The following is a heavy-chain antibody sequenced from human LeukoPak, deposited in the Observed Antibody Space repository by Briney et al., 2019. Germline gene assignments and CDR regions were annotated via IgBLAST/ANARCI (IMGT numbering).Heavy chain of an antibody. J-gene: IGHJ6*03. Sequence: PSETLSLTCTVSGGSISSCDLSWIRQPPGKGLEWVGYIYYSGSTNYNASVKSRVTISVDTSKKQFSLKLSSVTAADTDEYYCARSVEGYCSGGSCYSYYYYMDVWGKGTTVTVSS. CDR1: GGSISSCD. CDR3: ARSVEGYCSGGSCYSYYYYMDV. CDR2: IYYSGST. V-gene: IGHV4-59*01. D-gene: IGHD2-15*01.